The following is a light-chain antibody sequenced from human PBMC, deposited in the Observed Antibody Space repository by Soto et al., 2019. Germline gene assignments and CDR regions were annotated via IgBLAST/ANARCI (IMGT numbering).Light chain of an antibody. CDR1: QSVGSN. CDR3: QQYDNLPLT. Sequence: ERVVTQSPATLSVSPGERATLSCRASQSVGSNLAWYRQKPGQAPRLLIFGASSRATGVPARFSGSGSGTEFTLTINSLQSEDFAVYFCQQYDNLPLTFGPGTKVDIK. J-gene: IGKJ3*01. CDR2: GAS. V-gene: IGKV3-15*01.